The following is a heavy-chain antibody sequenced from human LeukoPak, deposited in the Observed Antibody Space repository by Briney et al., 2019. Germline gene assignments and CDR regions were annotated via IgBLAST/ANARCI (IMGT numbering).Heavy chain of an antibody. Sequence: PGGSLRISCAASGFTVSSNYMSWVRQAPGKGLEWVSVIYSGGSTYYADSVKGRFTISRDNSKNTLYLQMNSLRAEDTAVYYCARDFRGYSSGWYGLGWGQGTLVTVSS. CDR3: ARDFRGYSSGWYGLG. D-gene: IGHD6-19*01. CDR1: GFTVSSNY. CDR2: IYSGGST. J-gene: IGHJ4*02. V-gene: IGHV3-53*01.